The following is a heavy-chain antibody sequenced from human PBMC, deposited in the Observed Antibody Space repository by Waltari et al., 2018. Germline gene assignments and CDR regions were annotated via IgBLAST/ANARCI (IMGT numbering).Heavy chain of an antibody. D-gene: IGHD6-13*01. CDR3: AKGQGSSWNVYYFDY. CDR2: ISWNSGSI. CDR1: GFPFDDYA. Sequence: EVQLVESGGGLVQPGRSLRLSCAASGFPFDDYAMHWVRPAPGKGLEWCSGISWNSGSIGYADSVKGRFTISRDNAKNSLYLQMNSLRAEDTALYYCAKGQGSSWNVYYFDYWGQGTLVTVSS. J-gene: IGHJ4*02. V-gene: IGHV3-9*01.